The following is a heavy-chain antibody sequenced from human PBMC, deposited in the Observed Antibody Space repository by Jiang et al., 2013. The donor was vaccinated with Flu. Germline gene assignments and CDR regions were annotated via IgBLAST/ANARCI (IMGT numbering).Heavy chain of an antibody. J-gene: IGHJ6*04. Sequence: LLKPSETLSLTCAVYGGSFSAYYWSWIRQPPGKGLEWVGEINHSGSPSYNPSLQSRVTISVDTSKNQFSLKLSSVTAADTAVYYCARNGRGRRELLRLFLLRDYGMDVWGKGTTVTVSS. V-gene: IGHV4-34*01. CDR2: INHSGSP. D-gene: IGHD1-26*01. CDR3: ARNGRGRRELLRLFLLRDYGMDV. CDR1: GGSFSAYY.